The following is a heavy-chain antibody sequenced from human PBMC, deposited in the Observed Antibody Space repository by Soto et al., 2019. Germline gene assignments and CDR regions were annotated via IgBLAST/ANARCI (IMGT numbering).Heavy chain of an antibody. V-gene: IGHV1-2*02. J-gene: IGHJ3*02. D-gene: IGHD5-18*01. CDR3: ARGRQLTPVDAFDI. Sequence: GASVKVSCKASGYTFTGYYMHWVRQAPGQGLEWMGWINPNSGGTNYAQKFQGRVTMTRDTSISTAYMELSRLRSDDTAVYYCARGRQLTPVDAFDIWGQGTMVTVSS. CDR2: INPNSGGT. CDR1: GYTFTGYY.